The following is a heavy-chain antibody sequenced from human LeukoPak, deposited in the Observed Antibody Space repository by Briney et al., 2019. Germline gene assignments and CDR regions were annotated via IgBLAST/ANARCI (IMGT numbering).Heavy chain of an antibody. CDR2: IGASDGGT. Sequence: PGGSLRLSCAASGFTFSNSAMNWVRQAPGRGLEWVSVIGASDGGTYYAVSVKGRFTISRDNSKNTLYLQMNSLRAEDTAVYYCANAVHGKAVALPFDYWGQGTLVTVSS. CDR1: GFTFSNSA. CDR3: ANAVHGKAVALPFDY. D-gene: IGHD6-19*01. V-gene: IGHV3-23*01. J-gene: IGHJ4*02.